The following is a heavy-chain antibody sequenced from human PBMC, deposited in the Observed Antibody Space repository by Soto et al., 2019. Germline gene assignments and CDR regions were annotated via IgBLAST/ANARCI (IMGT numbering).Heavy chain of an antibody. J-gene: IGHJ4*02. CDR3: AKAPLPFTTYAL. V-gene: IGHV3-23*01. Sequence: GGSLRLSCAASAFTFSSYARGWVRQAPEKGLEWVSAISGSGGSTYYADSVKGRFTISRDNSTNTLYLQMNTLRAEDMAVYYCAKAPLPFTTYALWGQGTLVTVSS. CDR1: AFTFSSYA. D-gene: IGHD3-22*01. CDR2: ISGSGGST.